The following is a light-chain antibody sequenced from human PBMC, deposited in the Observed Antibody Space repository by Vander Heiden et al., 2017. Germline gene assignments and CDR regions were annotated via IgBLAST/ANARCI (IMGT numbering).Light chain of an antibody. CDR2: GTS. V-gene: IGLV1-47*01. CDR3: ASWDDSLSVVL. J-gene: IGLJ3*02. Sequence: QSVLTNPPSASGTPGQRVPLHRSGSSSIIGAGHVNWYQQLPGAAPKVLIYGTSQRPSGVPDRFSGSKSGTSATLAISGLRSDDEADYYCASWDDSLSVVLFGGGTRLTVL. CDR1: SSIIGAGH.